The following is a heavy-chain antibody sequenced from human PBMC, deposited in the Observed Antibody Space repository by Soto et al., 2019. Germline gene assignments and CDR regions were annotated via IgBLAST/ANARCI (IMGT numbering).Heavy chain of an antibody. D-gene: IGHD4-17*01. CDR2: IIPKFGTT. CDR1: GGSFSTYG. CDR3: ARELDPYYGGNSLSLDH. V-gene: IGHV1-69*13. J-gene: IGHJ4*02. Sequence: QVQLVQSGAEVKKPGSSVKVSCKASGGSFSTYGINWVRLAPGQGLEWMGGIIPKFGTTNYAQKFQGRVTSTADESTNTAYRELNYLRSEDTAVYFCARELDPYYGGNSLSLDHWGQGTLVTVSS.